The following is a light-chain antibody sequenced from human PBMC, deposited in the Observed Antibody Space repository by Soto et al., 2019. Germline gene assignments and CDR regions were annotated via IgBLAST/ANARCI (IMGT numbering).Light chain of an antibody. CDR2: DVS. Sequence: QSVLTQPASVSGSPGQSITISCTGTSSEVGGYNYVSWYQQHPGKVPKLMIYDVSNRPSGVSNRFSGSKSGNTASLTISGLQAEDEADYYCSSYTSSSTYVFGIGTKVTVL. J-gene: IGLJ1*01. V-gene: IGLV2-14*03. CDR3: SSYTSSSTYV. CDR1: SSEVGGYNY.